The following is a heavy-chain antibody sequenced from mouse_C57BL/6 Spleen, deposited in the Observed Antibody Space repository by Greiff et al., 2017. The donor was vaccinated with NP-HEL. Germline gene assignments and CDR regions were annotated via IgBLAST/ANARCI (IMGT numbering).Heavy chain of an antibody. V-gene: IGHV3-6*01. Sequence: DVKLVESGPGLVKPSQSLSLTCSVTGYSITSGYYWNWIRQFPGNKLEWMGYISYDGSNNYNPSLKNRISITRDTSKNQFFLKLNSVTTEDTATYYCARVDDYDGFDYWGQGTTLTVSS. J-gene: IGHJ2*01. CDR2: ISYDGSN. D-gene: IGHD2-4*01. CDR3: ARVDDYDGFDY. CDR1: GYSITSGYY.